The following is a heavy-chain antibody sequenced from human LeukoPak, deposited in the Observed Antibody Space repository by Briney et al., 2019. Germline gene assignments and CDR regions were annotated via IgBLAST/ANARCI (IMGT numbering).Heavy chain of an antibody. CDR2: INHSGST. CDR1: GGSFSGYY. J-gene: IGHJ4*02. D-gene: IGHD3-9*01. Sequence: SETLSLTCAVYGGSFSGYYWSWIRQPPGKGLEWIGEINHSGSTNYNPSLKSRVTISVDTSKNQFSLKLSSVTAADTAVYYCARVPPKILTGYYPFDYWGQGTLVTVSS. V-gene: IGHV4-34*01. CDR3: ARVPPKILTGYYPFDY.